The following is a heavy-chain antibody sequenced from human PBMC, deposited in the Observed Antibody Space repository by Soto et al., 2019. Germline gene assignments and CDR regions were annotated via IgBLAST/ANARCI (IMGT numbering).Heavy chain of an antibody. Sequence: QVQLVQSGAEMKKPGASVKVSCRPSGYSFTAFYIHWVRQAPGQGLEWMGWVDPNCGATRNTQTFQGRFTMTRDTSTSTVYMELNWLRSVDTSVYYWARDNDGPLDYWGQGTLVTVSS. D-gene: IGHD2-8*01. V-gene: IGHV1-2*02. CDR3: ARDNDGPLDY. CDR2: VDPNCGAT. J-gene: IGHJ4*02. CDR1: GYSFTAFY.